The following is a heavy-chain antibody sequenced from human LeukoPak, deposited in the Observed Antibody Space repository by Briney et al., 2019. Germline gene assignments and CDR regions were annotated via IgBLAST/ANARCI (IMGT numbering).Heavy chain of an antibody. D-gene: IGHD2-21*02. V-gene: IGHV3-64D*06. CDR2: IISNGGST. J-gene: IGHJ4*02. CDR3: VKDGLAFCGGDYYSYFDY. CDR1: GFTFSVYA. Sequence: PGGSLRLSYSASGFTFSVYAIHWVRQAPGKGLEYVSTIISNGGSTYYADSVKGRFTISRDNSKNTVPLQMSSLRAEDTALYYCVKDGLAFCGGDYYSYFDYWGQGTLVTVSS.